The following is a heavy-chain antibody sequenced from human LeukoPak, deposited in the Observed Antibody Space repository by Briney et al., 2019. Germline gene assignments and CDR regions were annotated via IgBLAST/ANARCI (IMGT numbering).Heavy chain of an antibody. Sequence: PSETLSLTCTVSGGSISGGGYYWSWIRQHPGKGLEWIGYIYYSGSTYYNPSLKSRVTISVDTSKNQFSLKLSSVTAADTAVYYCARYYDSSGYYLDYWGQGTLVTVSS. V-gene: IGHV4-31*03. CDR2: IYYSGST. CDR3: ARYYDSSGYYLDY. CDR1: GGSISGGGYY. J-gene: IGHJ4*02. D-gene: IGHD3-22*01.